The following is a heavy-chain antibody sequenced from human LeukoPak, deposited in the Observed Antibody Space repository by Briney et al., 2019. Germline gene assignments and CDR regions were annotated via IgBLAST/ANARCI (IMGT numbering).Heavy chain of an antibody. V-gene: IGHV4-61*02. CDR2: IYTSGST. CDR3: ATSGWYLLPGIY. Sequence: PSQTLSLTCTVSGGSISSGSYYWSWIRQPAGTGLEWIGRIYTSGSTNYNPSLKSRVTISVDTSKNQFSLKLSSVTAADTAVFYCATSGWYLLPGIYWGQGTLVTVSS. J-gene: IGHJ4*02. CDR1: GGSISSGSYY. D-gene: IGHD6-19*01.